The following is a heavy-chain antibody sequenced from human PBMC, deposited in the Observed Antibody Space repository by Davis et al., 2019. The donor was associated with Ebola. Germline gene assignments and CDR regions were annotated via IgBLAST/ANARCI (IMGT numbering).Heavy chain of an antibody. CDR1: EFTFSNYG. CDR3: SSGVATPPRLAY. Sequence: GESLEISCAASEFTFSNYGMTWVRQAPGKGLEWVSAVSGSGGSTFYADSVKGRFTISRDNSKNTLHLQMNSLRPDDTAVYYCSSGVATPPRLAYWGQGSLVTVSS. J-gene: IGHJ4*02. CDR2: VSGSGGST. D-gene: IGHD5-12*01. V-gene: IGHV3-23*01.